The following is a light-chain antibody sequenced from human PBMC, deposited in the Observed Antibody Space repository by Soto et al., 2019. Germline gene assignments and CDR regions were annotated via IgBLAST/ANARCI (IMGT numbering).Light chain of an antibody. Sequence: QLVLTQSPSASASLGASVKLTFTLSSGHNNYAIAWHQQQPEKGPRYLMKLNSDGSHSKGDGIPDRFSGSSSGAERYLTISSLQSEDEADYYCQNWGTGFVVFGGGTKLTVL. CDR2: LNSDGSH. V-gene: IGLV4-69*01. CDR1: SGHNNYA. CDR3: QNWGTGFVV. J-gene: IGLJ2*01.